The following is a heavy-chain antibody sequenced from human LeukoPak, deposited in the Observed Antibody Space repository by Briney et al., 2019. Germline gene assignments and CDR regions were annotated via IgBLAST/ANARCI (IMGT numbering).Heavy chain of an antibody. V-gene: IGHV3-33*08. J-gene: IGHJ4*02. CDR1: VFTVSSNY. CDR3: GRGEAFFEN. CDR2: IWYDGSNK. Sequence: PGGSLRLSCAASVFTVSSNYMTWVRQAPGKGLEWVALIWYDGSNKYYADSVKGRFTISRDNSKNTLYLQMNSLRADDTAVYYCGRGEAFFENWGQGTLVTVSS.